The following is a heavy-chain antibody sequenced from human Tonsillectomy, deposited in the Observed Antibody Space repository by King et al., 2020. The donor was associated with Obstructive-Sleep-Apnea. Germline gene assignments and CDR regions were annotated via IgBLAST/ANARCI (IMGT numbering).Heavy chain of an antibody. V-gene: IGHV4-34*01. Sequence: VQLQQWGAGLLKPSETLSLTCAVYGGSFIGYYWSWIRQPPGKGLEWIGEINHSGSTNYNPSLKSRVTISVDTSKNQFSLKLSSVTAADTAVYYCAREYYYDSSGSRIFDIWGQGTMVTVSS. D-gene: IGHD3-22*01. CDR1: GGSFIGYY. CDR2: INHSGST. CDR3: AREYYYDSSGSRIFDI. J-gene: IGHJ3*02.